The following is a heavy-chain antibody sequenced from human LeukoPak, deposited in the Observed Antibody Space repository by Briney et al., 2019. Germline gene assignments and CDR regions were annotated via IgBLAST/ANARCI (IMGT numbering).Heavy chain of an antibody. J-gene: IGHJ4*02. D-gene: IGHD6-13*01. V-gene: IGHV4-59*01. CDR2: IYYSGST. CDR1: GGSISSYY. CDR3: ARDYAAGTGFDY. Sequence: SETLSLTCTVSGGSISSYYWSWIRQPPGKGLEWIGYIYYSGSTNYNPSLKSRVTISVDTSKNQFSLKPSSVTAADTAVYYCARDYAAGTGFDYWGQGTLVTVSS.